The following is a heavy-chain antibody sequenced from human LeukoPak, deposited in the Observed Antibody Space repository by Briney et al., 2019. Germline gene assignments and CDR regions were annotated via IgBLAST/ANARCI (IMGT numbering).Heavy chain of an antibody. D-gene: IGHD2-21*02. Sequence: SETLSLTCTVSGGSISSSSYYWGWIRQPPGKGLEWIGYIYHSGSTYYNPSLKSRVTISVDRSKNQFSLKLSSVTAADTAVYYCARHVVVTAAIDYWGQGTLVTVSS. CDR1: GGSISSSSYY. CDR3: ARHVVVTAAIDY. V-gene: IGHV4-39*07. J-gene: IGHJ4*02. CDR2: IYHSGST.